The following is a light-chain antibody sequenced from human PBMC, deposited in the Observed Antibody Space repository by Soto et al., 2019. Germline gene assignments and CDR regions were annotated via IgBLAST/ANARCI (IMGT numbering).Light chain of an antibody. Sequence: EIVLTQSPGTLSLSPGERATLSCRASQSVSSSWLAWYQQKPGQAPRLLIYGASSRATGVPDRFSGSGSGTDFTLTITRLEPADSAVFYCQQYGGPPWTFGQGTKVEIK. J-gene: IGKJ1*01. V-gene: IGKV3-20*01. CDR2: GAS. CDR1: QSVSSSW. CDR3: QQYGGPPWT.